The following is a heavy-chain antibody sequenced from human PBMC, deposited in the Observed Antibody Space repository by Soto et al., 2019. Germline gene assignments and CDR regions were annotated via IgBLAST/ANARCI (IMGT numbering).Heavy chain of an antibody. CDR3: ARDNFWSGYSGDSYYYYGMDV. Sequence: ASVKVSCKASGYTFTSYYMHWVRPAPGQGLEWMGIINPSGGRPSYAQKFQGRVTMTRDTSTSTVYMELSSLRSEDTAVYYCARDNFWSGYSGDSYYYYGMDVWGQGTTVTVSS. D-gene: IGHD3-3*01. V-gene: IGHV1-46*01. CDR2: INPSGGRP. CDR1: GYTFTSYY. J-gene: IGHJ6*02.